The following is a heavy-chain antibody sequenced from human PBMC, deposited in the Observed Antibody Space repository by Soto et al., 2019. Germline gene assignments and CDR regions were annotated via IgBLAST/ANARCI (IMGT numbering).Heavy chain of an antibody. Sequence: QVQLVQSGAEVKKPGASVKVSCKASGYTFTSYDINWVRQATGQGLEWMGWMNPNSGNTGYAQKFQGRVTMTRNTATRGASGGLGSLRSEDTAVYYCARGLGDCSGGSYDCGYVWGHGTAVTVSS. CDR3: ARGLGDCSGGSYDCGYV. J-gene: IGHJ6*02. V-gene: IGHV1-8*01. CDR2: MNPNSGNT. D-gene: IGHD2-15*01. CDR1: GYTFTSYD.